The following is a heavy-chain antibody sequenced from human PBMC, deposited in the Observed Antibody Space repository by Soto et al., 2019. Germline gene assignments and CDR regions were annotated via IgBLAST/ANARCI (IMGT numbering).Heavy chain of an antibody. CDR2: ISGSGDRT. Sequence: GGSLRLSCAASGFTFSSSAMSWVRQAPGKGLEWVSAISGSGDRTYSADTVTGQFTISRDNSKNTLYLQMNSLRAEDTDVYYCAKGRTYSSGWYDYWGQGTLVTVSS. D-gene: IGHD6-13*01. V-gene: IGHV3-23*01. CDR1: GFTFSSSA. J-gene: IGHJ4*02. CDR3: AKGRTYSSGWYDY.